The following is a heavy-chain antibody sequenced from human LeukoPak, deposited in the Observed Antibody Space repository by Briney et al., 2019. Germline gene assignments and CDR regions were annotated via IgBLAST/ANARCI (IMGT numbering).Heavy chain of an antibody. D-gene: IGHD1-1*01. V-gene: IGHV4-34*01. Sequence: PSETLSLTCAVYGGSFSGYYWSWIRQPPGKGLEWIGEINHSGSTNYNPSHKSRVTISIDTSKNQFSLKLSSVTAADTAVYYCARDRGTWNDDGFDYWGQGTLVTVSS. CDR3: ARDRGTWNDDGFDY. J-gene: IGHJ4*02. CDR2: INHSGST. CDR1: GGSFSGYY.